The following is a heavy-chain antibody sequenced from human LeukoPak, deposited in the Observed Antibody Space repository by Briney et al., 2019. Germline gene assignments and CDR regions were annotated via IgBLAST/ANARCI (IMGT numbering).Heavy chain of an antibody. CDR1: GDSLSSNYY. CDR2: INYSGSR. D-gene: IGHD3/OR15-3a*01. J-gene: IGHJ4*02. V-gene: IGHV4-39*01. CDR3: ARRRTGSYSDY. Sequence: SETLSLTCSVSGDSLSSNYYWGWIRQPPGKGLEWIGSINYSGSRYYNPSLKSRVTISVDTSKNQFSLNLRSVTAADTAVYYRARRRTGSYSDYWGQGTLVTVSS.